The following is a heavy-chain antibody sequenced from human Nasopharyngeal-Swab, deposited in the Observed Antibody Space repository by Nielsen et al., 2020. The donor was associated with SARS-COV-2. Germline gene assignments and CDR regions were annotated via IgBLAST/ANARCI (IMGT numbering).Heavy chain of an antibody. Sequence: KVSCKGSGYRFISYWIGWVRQMPGKGLEWMGIIYPGDSGTRYSPSFQGQVTISADKSINTAYLQWSSLKASDTAMYYCARTAIEGGYYRGDAFDIWGQGTMVTVSS. V-gene: IGHV5-51*01. J-gene: IGHJ3*02. CDR2: IYPGDSGT. CDR3: ARTAIEGGYYRGDAFDI. CDR1: GYRFISYW. D-gene: IGHD3-22*01.